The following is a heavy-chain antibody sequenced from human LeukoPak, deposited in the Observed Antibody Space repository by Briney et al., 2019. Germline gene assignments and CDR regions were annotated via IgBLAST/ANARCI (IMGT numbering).Heavy chain of an antibody. CDR1: GYTFTGYY. CDR3: ARDLWWELLSGAFDI. Sequence: ASVKVSCKASGYTFTGYYMHWVRQAPGQGLEWMGWINPNSGGTNYAQKFQGRVTMTRDTSISTAYMELSRLRSDDAAVYYCARDLWWELLSGAFDIWGQGTVVTVSS. V-gene: IGHV1-2*02. J-gene: IGHJ3*02. D-gene: IGHD2-15*01. CDR2: INPNSGGT.